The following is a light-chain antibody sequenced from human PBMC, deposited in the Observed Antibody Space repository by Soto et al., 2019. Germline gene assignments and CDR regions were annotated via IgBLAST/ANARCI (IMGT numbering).Light chain of an antibody. CDR3: RQSYSTLSIS. CDR2: AAS. J-gene: IGKJ5*01. Sequence: DVPMTQSPSSLSAPVGARVTITCRASEGNSRHLNWYQQKPGKAPNLLIYAASTLQNGVPSRFSGSGSGTDFTLTISSLQPEDFATYYCRQSYSTLSISFGQGTRLEIK. V-gene: IGKV1-39*01. CDR1: EGNSRH.